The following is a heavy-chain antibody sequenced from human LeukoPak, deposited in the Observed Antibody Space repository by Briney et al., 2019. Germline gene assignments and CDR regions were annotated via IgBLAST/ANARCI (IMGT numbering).Heavy chain of an antibody. CDR1: GGSFSGYY. CDR2: INHSGST. V-gene: IGHV4-34*01. D-gene: IGHD6-6*01. Sequence: SETLSLTCAVYGGSFSGYYWSWIRQPPGKGLEWIGEINHSGSTNYNPSLKSRVTISVDTSKNQFSLKLSSVTAADTAVYYCARDQSLVHWFDPWGQGTLVTVSS. CDR3: ARDQSLVHWFDP. J-gene: IGHJ5*02.